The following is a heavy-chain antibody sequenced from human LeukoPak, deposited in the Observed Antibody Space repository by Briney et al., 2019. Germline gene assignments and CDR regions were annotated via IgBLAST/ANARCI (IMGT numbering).Heavy chain of an antibody. J-gene: IGHJ6*04. D-gene: IGHD3-10*02. CDR1: GFTFSNYW. CDR3: AELGITMIGGV. V-gene: IGHV3-7*01. Sequence: GGSLRLSCAASGFTFSNYWMTWVRQAPGKGLEWVANIKHDGSGDYYLDSVKGRFTISRDNAKSSMWLQMNSLRAEDTAVYYCAELGITMIGGVWGKGTTVTISS. CDR2: IKHDGSGD.